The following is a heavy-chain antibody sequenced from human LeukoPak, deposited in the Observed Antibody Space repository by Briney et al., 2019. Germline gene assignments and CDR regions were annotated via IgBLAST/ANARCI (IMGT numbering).Heavy chain of an antibody. V-gene: IGHV1-18*04. CDR3: AREGQLLLDF. Sequence: GASVKVSCRASGDTFTNYGISWVRQAPGQGLEWMGWISTYNGNTNYAQKLKGRVTMTTDTPTRTAYMELRSLRSDDTAVYYCAREGQLLLDFWGQGTLVTVSA. D-gene: IGHD2-2*01. CDR1: GDTFTNYG. J-gene: IGHJ4*02. CDR2: ISTYNGNT.